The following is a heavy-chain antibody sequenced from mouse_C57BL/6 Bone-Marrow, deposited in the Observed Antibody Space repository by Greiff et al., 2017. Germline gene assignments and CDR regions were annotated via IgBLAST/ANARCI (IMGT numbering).Heavy chain of an antibody. J-gene: IGHJ4*01. V-gene: IGHV1-53*01. CDR2: INPSNGGT. D-gene: IGHD1-1*01. Sequence: QVQLQQPGTELVKPGASVKLSCKASGYTFTSYWMHWVKQRPGQGLEWIGNINPSNGGTNYNEKFKSKATLTVDKSSSTAYMQLSSLTSEDSAVYYGARWRYCGSSPYYYTMDYWGQGTSVTVSS. CDR1: GYTFTSYW. CDR3: ARWRYCGSSPYYYTMDY.